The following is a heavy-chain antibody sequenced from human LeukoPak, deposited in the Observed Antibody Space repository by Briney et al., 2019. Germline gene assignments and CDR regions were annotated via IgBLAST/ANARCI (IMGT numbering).Heavy chain of an antibody. V-gene: IGHV3-21*01. Sequence: GGSLRLSCAVSGFTFSSYSMNWVRQAPGKGLEWVSSISSTSNYIYYADSVKGRFTISRDNAKNSLYLQMNSLRAEDTAVYYCASGIRGSYYLFNYWGQGTLLTVSS. CDR1: GFTFSSYS. D-gene: IGHD1-26*01. J-gene: IGHJ4*02. CDR2: ISSTSNYI. CDR3: ASGIRGSYYLFNY.